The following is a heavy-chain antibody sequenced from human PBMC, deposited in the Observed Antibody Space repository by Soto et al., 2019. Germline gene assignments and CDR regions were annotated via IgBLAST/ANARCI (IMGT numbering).Heavy chain of an antibody. D-gene: IGHD5-12*01. CDR3: ARGKATIPYYYYGMDV. CDR2: ISSSGSTI. J-gene: IGHJ6*02. Sequence: EVQLVESGGGLVQPGGSLRLSCAASGFTFSSYEMNWVRQAPGKGLEWVSYISSSGSTIYYADSVKGRFTISRDNAKNSLYLKMNSLRAEDTAVYYCARGKATIPYYYYGMDVWGQGTTVTVSS. CDR1: GFTFSSYE. V-gene: IGHV3-48*03.